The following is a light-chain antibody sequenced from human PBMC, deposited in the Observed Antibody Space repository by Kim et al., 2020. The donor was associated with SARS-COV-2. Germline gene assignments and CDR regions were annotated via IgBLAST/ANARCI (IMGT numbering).Light chain of an antibody. CDR2: DNN. CDR1: SSNIGKNY. V-gene: IGLV1-51*01. CDR3: GTWDSSLSAGV. J-gene: IGLJ3*02. Sequence: QRVTTSCSGSSSNIGKNYVSWYQHLPGTAPKLLIYDNNKRPSGIPDRFSGSKSGTSATLGITGLQTGDEADYYCGTWDSSLSAGVFGGGTQLTVL.